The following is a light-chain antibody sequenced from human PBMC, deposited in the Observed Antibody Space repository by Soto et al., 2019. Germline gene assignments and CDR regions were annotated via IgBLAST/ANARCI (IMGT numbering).Light chain of an antibody. CDR1: SSDVGGYNY. CDR3: SSYAASNNLGV. Sequence: QSALTQPPSASGSPGQSVTISCIGTSSDVGGYNYVSWYQQHPGKAPKLMIYGVSKRPSGVPDRFSGSKSGNTASLTVSGLQAEDEADYYCSSYAASNNLGVFGGGTKVTVL. V-gene: IGLV2-8*01. J-gene: IGLJ2*01. CDR2: GVS.